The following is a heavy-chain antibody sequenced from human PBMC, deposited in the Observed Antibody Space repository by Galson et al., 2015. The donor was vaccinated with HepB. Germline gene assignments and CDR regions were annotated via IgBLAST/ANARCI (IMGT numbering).Heavy chain of an antibody. V-gene: IGHV4-34*01. CDR2: INHSGST. J-gene: IGHJ4*02. Sequence: ETLSLTCAVYGGSFSGYYWSWIRQPPGKGLEWIGEINHSGSTNYNPSLKSRVTISVDTSKNQFSLKLSSVTAADTAVYYCARGGKSFDYWGQGTLVTVSS. CDR1: GGSFSGYY. CDR3: ARGGKSFDY.